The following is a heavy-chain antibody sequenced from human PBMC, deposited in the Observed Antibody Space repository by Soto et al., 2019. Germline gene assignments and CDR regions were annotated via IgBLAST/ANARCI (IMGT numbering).Heavy chain of an antibody. CDR3: ARTSSGWPFDY. V-gene: IGHV4-59*01. D-gene: IGHD6-19*01. CDR1: GGSISSYY. CDR2: IYYSGST. J-gene: IGHJ4*02. Sequence: SETLSLTCTVSGGSISSYYWSWIRQPPGKGLEWIGYIYYSGSTNYNPSLKSRGTISQDTSKNQFSLNLISVTAADTTVYYCARTSSGWPFDYWGQGTLVTASS.